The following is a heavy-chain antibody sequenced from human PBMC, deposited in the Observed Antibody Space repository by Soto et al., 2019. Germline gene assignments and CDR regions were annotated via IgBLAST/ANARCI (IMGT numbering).Heavy chain of an antibody. CDR3: ASRRGSSYGPPDN. Sequence: EVQLVETGGGLIQPGGSLRLSCAASGFTVSGNYMTWIRQAPGKGLEWVSVIYNGDISYYADSVKGRFTISRDNSNNTLSLQMNSLRVEDTAVYYCASRRGSSYGPPDNWGQGTLVTVSA. V-gene: IGHV3-53*02. D-gene: IGHD5-18*01. CDR2: IYNGDIS. J-gene: IGHJ4*02. CDR1: GFTVSGNY.